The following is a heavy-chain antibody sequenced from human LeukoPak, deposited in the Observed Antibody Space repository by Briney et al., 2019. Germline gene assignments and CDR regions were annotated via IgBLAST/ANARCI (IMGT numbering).Heavy chain of an antibody. D-gene: IGHD3-3*01. Sequence: PSETLSLTCTVSGGSISGYYWSWTRQPPGKGLEWIGYIYYSGSTNYNPSLKSRVTISVDTSKNQFSLKLSSVTAADTAVYYCARDRSKPYYDFWSGSPGAFDIWGQGTMVTVSS. J-gene: IGHJ3*02. CDR2: IYYSGST. CDR1: GGSISGYY. V-gene: IGHV4-59*01. CDR3: ARDRSKPYYDFWSGSPGAFDI.